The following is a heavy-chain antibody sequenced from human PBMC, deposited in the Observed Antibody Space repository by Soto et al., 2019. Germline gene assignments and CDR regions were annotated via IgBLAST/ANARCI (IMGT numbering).Heavy chain of an antibody. CDR1: GGSISSGGYY. D-gene: IGHD5-12*01. Sequence: SETLSLTCTVSGGSISSGGYYWSWIRQHPGKGLEWIGYIYYSGSTYYNQSLKSRVTISVDTSKNQYSLKLSSVTAADTAVYYCARERRSLEMATTYWYFDLWGRGTLVT. V-gene: IGHV4-31*03. J-gene: IGHJ2*01. CDR2: IYYSGST. CDR3: ARERRSLEMATTYWYFDL.